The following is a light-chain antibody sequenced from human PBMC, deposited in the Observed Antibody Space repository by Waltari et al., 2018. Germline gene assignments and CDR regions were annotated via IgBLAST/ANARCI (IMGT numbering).Light chain of an antibody. CDR2: DTS. J-gene: IGLJ2*01. CDR1: TGAVTSGHY. Sequence: QAVVTQEPSLTVSPGGTVTLTCGSSTGAVTSGHYPYWFQQKPGQAPRTLIYDTSNKHSWTPSLFSFSLLGGKAALTLSGAQPEDEAEYYCLLSYSGADVVFGGGTKLTVL. V-gene: IGLV7-46*01. CDR3: LLSYSGADVV.